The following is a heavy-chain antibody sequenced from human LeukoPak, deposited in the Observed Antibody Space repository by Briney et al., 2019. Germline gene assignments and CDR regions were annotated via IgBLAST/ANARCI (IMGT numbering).Heavy chain of an antibody. V-gene: IGHV1-46*01. J-gene: IGHJ6*03. Sequence: ASVKVSCKASGYTFTSHFLHWVRQAPGQGLEWMGIINPRGGSTSYAQKFQGRVTMTRDTSTSTVYMELSSLRSEDTAVYYCARGIVGATIDYYYYMDVWGKGTTVTISS. D-gene: IGHD1-26*01. CDR3: ARGIVGATIDYYYYMDV. CDR2: INPRGGST. CDR1: GYTFTSHF.